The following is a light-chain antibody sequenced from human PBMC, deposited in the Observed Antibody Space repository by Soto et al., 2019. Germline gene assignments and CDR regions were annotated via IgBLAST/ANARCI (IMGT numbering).Light chain of an antibody. Sequence: DLQMTQSPSSLSASVGDRVTITCRASQDISVYLAWYQQKPGKVPKLLIYSASTLQSGVPSRFSGSGSGTDFTLTIGSLQPEDVATYYCQKFNTAPLTFGQGTRLEIK. CDR1: QDISVY. CDR3: QKFNTAPLT. J-gene: IGKJ5*01. CDR2: SAS. V-gene: IGKV1-27*01.